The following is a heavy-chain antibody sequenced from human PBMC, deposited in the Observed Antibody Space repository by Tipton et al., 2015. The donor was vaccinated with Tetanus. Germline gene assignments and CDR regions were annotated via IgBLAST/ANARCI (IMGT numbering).Heavy chain of an antibody. CDR3: ARRRSAVLSGAYHWYFDL. CDR2: VDPRDSQA. Sequence: QLVQSGAEVGKPGESLKISCQGSGYNFSHYSIGWVRQLPGRGLEWMGIVDPRDSQATYGPSFQGQVTLSADRSINDAYLQWGSLKASDTGLYYCARRRSAVLSGAYHWYFDLWGRGTLVIVSS. CDR1: GYNFSHYS. V-gene: IGHV5-51*01. D-gene: IGHD3-3*01. J-gene: IGHJ2*01.